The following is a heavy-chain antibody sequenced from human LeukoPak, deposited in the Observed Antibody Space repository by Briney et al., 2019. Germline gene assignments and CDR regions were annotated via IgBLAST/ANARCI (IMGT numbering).Heavy chain of an antibody. CDR1: GYTFTSYA. V-gene: IGHV1-69*13. CDR3: ARVGQGVVVPAAIPYYFDY. CDR2: IIPIFGTA. Sequence: SVKVSCKASGYTFTSYAMNWVRQAPGQGLEWMGGIIPIFGTANYAQKFQGRVTITADESTSTAYMELSSLRSEDTAVYYCARVGQGVVVPAAIPYYFDYWGQGTLVTVSS. D-gene: IGHD2-2*02. J-gene: IGHJ4*02.